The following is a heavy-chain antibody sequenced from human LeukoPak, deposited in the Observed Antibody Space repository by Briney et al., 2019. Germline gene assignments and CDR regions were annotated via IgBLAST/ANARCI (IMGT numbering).Heavy chain of an antibody. CDR3: ARASSFGSSWYGTSYYYYYMDV. V-gene: IGHV4-34*01. CDR1: GGSFSGYY. J-gene: IGHJ6*03. Sequence: SETVSLTCAVYGGSFSGYYWSWIRQPPGKGLEWIGEINDSGSTNYNPSLKSRVTISVDTSKNQFSLKLSSVTAADTAVYYCARASSFGSSWYGTSYYYYYMDVWGKGTTVTVSS. D-gene: IGHD6-13*01. CDR2: INDSGST.